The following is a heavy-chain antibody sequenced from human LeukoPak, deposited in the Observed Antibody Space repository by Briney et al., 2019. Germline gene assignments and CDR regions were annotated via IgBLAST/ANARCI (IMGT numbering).Heavy chain of an antibody. CDR1: GGSISSGSYY. Sequence: SQTLSLTCTVSGGSISSGSYYWSWIRQPAGKGLEWIGRIYTSGSTNYNPSLKSRVTISVDTSKNQFSLKLSPVTAADTAVYYCARGLGGIAVAGYYYYMDVWGKGTTVTISS. J-gene: IGHJ6*03. V-gene: IGHV4-61*02. D-gene: IGHD6-19*01. CDR2: IYTSGST. CDR3: ARGLGGIAVAGYYYYMDV.